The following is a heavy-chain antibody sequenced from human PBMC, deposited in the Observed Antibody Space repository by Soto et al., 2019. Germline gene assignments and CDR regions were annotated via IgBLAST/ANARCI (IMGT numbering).Heavy chain of an antibody. CDR3: AKGRGLPHLKVDF. CDR1: GFTFSSFA. V-gene: IGHV3-23*01. Sequence: EVQLLESGGGLVQPGGSLRLSCAASGFTFSSFAMTWVRQAPGKGLEWVSSISGSGTSLFFADSVKGRFTIFRDNSKNMLQLQMDSLRAEDTAVYYCAKGRGLPHLKVDFWGQGTLVTV. CDR2: ISGSGTSL. D-gene: IGHD5-18*01. J-gene: IGHJ4*02.